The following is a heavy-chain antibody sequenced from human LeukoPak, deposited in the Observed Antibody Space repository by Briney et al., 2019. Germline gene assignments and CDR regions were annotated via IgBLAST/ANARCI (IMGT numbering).Heavy chain of an antibody. CDR3: ARAPLHVAQNAFDI. Sequence: PSETLSLTCTVSGGSISSYYWSWIRQPPGKGLEWIGYIYYSGSTNYNPSLKSRVTISVDRSKNQFSLKLSSVTAADTAVYYCARAPLHVAQNAFDIWFQGTKVTV. D-gene: IGHD2-15*01. CDR1: GGSISSYY. V-gene: IGHV4-59*12. J-gene: IGHJ3*02. CDR2: IYYSGST.